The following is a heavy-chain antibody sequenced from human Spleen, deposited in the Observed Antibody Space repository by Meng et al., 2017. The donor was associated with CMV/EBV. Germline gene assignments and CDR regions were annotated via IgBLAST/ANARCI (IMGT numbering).Heavy chain of an antibody. CDR2: INSDGSST. J-gene: IGHJ6*02. V-gene: IGHV3-74*01. CDR3: ARGLGYCSSTSCRHYGMDV. D-gene: IGHD2-2*01. CDR1: GITFSSYW. Sequence: GESLKISCAASGITFSSYWMHWVRQAPGKGLVWVSRINSDGSSTSYAESVKGRFTISRDNAKNTLFLQMNSLRAEDTAVYYCARGLGYCSSTSCRHYGMDVWGQGTTVTVSS.